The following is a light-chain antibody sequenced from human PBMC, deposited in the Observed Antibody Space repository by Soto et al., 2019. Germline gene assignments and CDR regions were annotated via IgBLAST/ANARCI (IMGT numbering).Light chain of an antibody. J-gene: IGKJ5*01. Sequence: EIVLTQSPGTLSLSPGESATLSWRASQSVSSNFLAWYQQKPGHAPRLXIYGVSSRASGIPDRFFGSGSGTDLTITINRLEPEDFEVYYCQQYANSPITFGQGTRLEIK. CDR2: GVS. V-gene: IGKV3-20*01. CDR3: QQYANSPIT. CDR1: QSVSSNF.